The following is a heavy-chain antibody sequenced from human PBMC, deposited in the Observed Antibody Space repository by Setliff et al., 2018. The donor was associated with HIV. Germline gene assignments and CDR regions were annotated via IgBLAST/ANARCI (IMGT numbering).Heavy chain of an antibody. V-gene: IGHV4-59*01. D-gene: IGHD3-22*01. Sequence: PSETLSLTCTVSGGSISSDYWSWIRQPPGKGLEWIGYIYYSGSTNYNPSIKSRVTISVATSKNQFSLKLNSVTTADTAVYYCARSRTSSGYYGVTGYGMDVWGQGTTVTVSS. CDR1: GGSISSDY. J-gene: IGHJ6*02. CDR2: IYYSGST. CDR3: ARSRTSSGYYGVTGYGMDV.